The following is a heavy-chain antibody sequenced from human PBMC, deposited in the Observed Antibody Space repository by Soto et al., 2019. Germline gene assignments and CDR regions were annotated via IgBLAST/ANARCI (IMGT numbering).Heavy chain of an antibody. CDR1: GGSITGGNYF. D-gene: IGHD1-26*01. Sequence: QVELQESGPGLVKPSQTLSLTCTVSGGSITGGNYFLTWIRQSPGMGLEWIGYISYSGTYYNPSLKSRLTISIDTSKNQLALKVRSVTAADTAVYYCATRSATRFFYGVDVWGQGTTVIVSS. J-gene: IGHJ6*02. V-gene: IGHV4-30-4*01. CDR2: ISYSGT. CDR3: ATRSATRFFYGVDV.